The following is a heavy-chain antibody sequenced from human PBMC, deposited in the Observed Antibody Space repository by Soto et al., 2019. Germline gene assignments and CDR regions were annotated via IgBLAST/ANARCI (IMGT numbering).Heavy chain of an antibody. CDR1: GFTFSHAW. J-gene: IGHJ4*02. CDR3: TRRIAVAGTYYFDY. Sequence: LLVESGGGFVQPGGSLRLSCVASGFTFSHAWMDWVRQAPGKGLEWVGRIKSISEGETTNYAASVAGRFTISRDDSKNTLFLHVNSLKTEDTGVYYCTRRIAVAGTYYFDYWGQGTLVTVSS. V-gene: IGHV3-15*07. CDR2: IKSISEGETT. D-gene: IGHD6-19*01.